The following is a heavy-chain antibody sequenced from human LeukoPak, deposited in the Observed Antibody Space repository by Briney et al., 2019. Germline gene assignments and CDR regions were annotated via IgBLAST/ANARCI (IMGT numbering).Heavy chain of an antibody. D-gene: IGHD6-19*01. CDR1: GFTFSSYG. V-gene: IGHV3-30*03. CDR3: ARSGYSSGLIPFDY. Sequence: GGSLRLSCAASGFTFSSYGMHWVRQAPGKGLEWVAVISYDGSNKYYADSVKGRFTISRDNSKNTLYLQMNSLRAEDTAVYYCARSGYSSGLIPFDYWGQGTLVTVSS. J-gene: IGHJ4*02. CDR2: ISYDGSNK.